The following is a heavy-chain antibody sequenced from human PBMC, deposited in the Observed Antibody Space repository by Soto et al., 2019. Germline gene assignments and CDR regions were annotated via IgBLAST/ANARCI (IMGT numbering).Heavy chain of an antibody. CDR1: GFTFSNFA. V-gene: IGHV3-23*01. CDR3: ARDDGGGDAFDI. J-gene: IGHJ3*02. D-gene: IGHD2-21*01. CDR2: ISGSGDDT. Sequence: PGGSLRLSCVASGFTFSNFAMAWVRQAPGEGLEWVSAISGSGDDTFYADSVKGRFTISRDNAKNSLYLQMNSLRAEDTAVYYCARDDGGGDAFDIWGQGTMVTVSS.